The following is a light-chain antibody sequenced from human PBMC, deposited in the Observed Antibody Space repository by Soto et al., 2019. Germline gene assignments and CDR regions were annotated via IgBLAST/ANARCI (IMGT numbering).Light chain of an antibody. J-gene: IGLJ2*01. CDR3: TSVTTSTTMI. Sequence: QSVLTQPASVSGSTGKSITIPCTGTSSDIGANNFFSWYQQHPGTAPQLMLYDVNIRPSGVSDRFSGSKSGNTASRTISGPQAEYVGEYYCTSVTTSTTMIFGGGTRLTVL. CDR2: DVN. CDR1: SSDIGANNF. V-gene: IGLV2-14*03.